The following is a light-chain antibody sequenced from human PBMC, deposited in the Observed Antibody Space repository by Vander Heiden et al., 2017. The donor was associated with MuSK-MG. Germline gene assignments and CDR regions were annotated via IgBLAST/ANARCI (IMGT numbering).Light chain of an antibody. CDR3: QQSYRTPLT. Sequence: DIQMTQSPSSLTASVGDRVSITCRASQSLSSYLNWYLQKPGRAPRLLIYSASKLQSGVPSRFIGSGAGTHFTLTINGLQPDDFATYYCQQSYRTPLTFGGGTRVEI. J-gene: IGKJ4*01. CDR1: QSLSSY. V-gene: IGKV1-39*01. CDR2: SAS.